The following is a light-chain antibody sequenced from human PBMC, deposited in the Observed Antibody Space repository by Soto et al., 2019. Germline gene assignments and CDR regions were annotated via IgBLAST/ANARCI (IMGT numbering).Light chain of an antibody. J-gene: IGLJ3*02. CDR1: SSDVGGYNY. CDR3: SSYTGSSTPV. CDR2: EVS. V-gene: IGLV2-14*01. Sequence: QSVLTQPASVSGSPGQSITISCTGTSSDVGGYNYVSWYQHHPGKAPKLMIYEVSNRPSGVSNRFSGSKSGNTASLTISGPQAEDEADYYCSSYTGSSTPVFGGGTKLTVL.